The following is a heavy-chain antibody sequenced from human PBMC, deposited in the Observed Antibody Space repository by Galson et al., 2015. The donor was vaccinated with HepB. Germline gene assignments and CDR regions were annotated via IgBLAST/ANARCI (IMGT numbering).Heavy chain of an antibody. D-gene: IGHD3-22*01. V-gene: IGHV1-8*01. J-gene: IGHJ4*02. Sequence: SVKVSCKASGSTFTTYDINWVRQATGQGLEWMGWMDPNSDNTGYAQKFQGRVTMTRDTSISTAYMELSSLTSEDTAVYYCARSGYYYDYWGQGTLVTVSS. CDR2: MDPNSDNT. CDR1: GSTFTTYD. CDR3: ARSGYYYDY.